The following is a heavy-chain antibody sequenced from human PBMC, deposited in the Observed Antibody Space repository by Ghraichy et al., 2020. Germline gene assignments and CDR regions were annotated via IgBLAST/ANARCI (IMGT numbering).Heavy chain of an antibody. Sequence: SETLSLTCTVSGGSISSYYWSWIRQPPGKGLEWIGYIYYSGSTNYNPSLKSRVTISVDTSKNQFSLMLSSVTAADTAVYYCARVRPYSSSWYGLFDPWGQGTLVTVSS. J-gene: IGHJ5*02. CDR3: ARVRPYSSSWYGLFDP. D-gene: IGHD6-13*01. CDR2: IYYSGST. V-gene: IGHV4-59*01. CDR1: GGSISSYY.